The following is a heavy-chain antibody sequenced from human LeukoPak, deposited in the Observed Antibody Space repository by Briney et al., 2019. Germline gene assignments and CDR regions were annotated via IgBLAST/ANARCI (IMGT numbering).Heavy chain of an antibody. Sequence: SETLSLTCTVSGGSISSSSYYWGWIRQPPGKGLEWIGSIYYSGSTYYNPSLKSRVTISVDTSKNQFSLKLSSVTAADTAVYYCARLAHYYYFDYWGQGTLVTVSS. J-gene: IGHJ4*02. CDR3: ARLAHYYYFDY. V-gene: IGHV4-39*01. CDR2: IYYSGST. D-gene: IGHD2/OR15-2a*01. CDR1: GGSISSSSYY.